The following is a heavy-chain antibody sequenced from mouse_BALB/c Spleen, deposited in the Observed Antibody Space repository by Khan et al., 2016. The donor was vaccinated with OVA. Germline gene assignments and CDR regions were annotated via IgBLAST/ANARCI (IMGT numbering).Heavy chain of an antibody. D-gene: IGHD1-1*01. J-gene: IGHJ4*01. CDR1: GYTFTSYW. CDR2: INPSTGYT. V-gene: IGHV1-7*01. Sequence: QVQLQQSGAELAKPWASVKMSCKASGYTFTSYWMHWVKQRPGKGLEWIGYINPSTGYTEYNPKFKDKTTLTADKSSSTAYLQLSSLTSEDSTDYYGASYYDSRNAMGYWGQENSDTVSS. CDR3: ASYYDSRNAMGY.